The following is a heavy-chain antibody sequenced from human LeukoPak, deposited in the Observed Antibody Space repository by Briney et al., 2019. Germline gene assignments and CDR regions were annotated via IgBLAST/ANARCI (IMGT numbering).Heavy chain of an antibody. D-gene: IGHD3-22*01. V-gene: IGHV1-2*02. CDR1: RYTFTGYY. Sequence: SVNVSYKASRYTFTGYYMHWVRQAPGQGREGMGWIHPNSGGKNYAQKFKGRVTMTRDTSITTAYMELSRLRSDDTAVYYCARDSYYDSSGYYSSEYFQHWGQGTLVTVSS. CDR3: ARDSYYDSSGYYSSEYFQH. J-gene: IGHJ1*01. CDR2: IHPNSGGK.